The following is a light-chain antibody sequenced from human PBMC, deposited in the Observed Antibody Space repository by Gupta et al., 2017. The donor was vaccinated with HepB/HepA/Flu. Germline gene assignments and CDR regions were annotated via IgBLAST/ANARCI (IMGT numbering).Light chain of an antibody. CDR2: GAS. CDR1: QKIMPY. V-gene: IGKV1-39*01. CDR3: QHKDSSLSA. Sequence: DIHMTQSASSLSASVGDRVTIYCRARQKIMPYLSWYQQKPGKAPKLLIYGASMVQSGVPSRFSGSGSGTDFTLAINGLQPEDFATYSCQHKDSSLSAFGRGTKVEMK. J-gene: IGKJ4*01.